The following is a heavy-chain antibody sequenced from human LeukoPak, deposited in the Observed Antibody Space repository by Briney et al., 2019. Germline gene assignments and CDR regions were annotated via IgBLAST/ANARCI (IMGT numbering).Heavy chain of an antibody. CDR1: GGSISSGSYY. Sequence: SETLSLTCTVSGGSISSGSYYWSWIRQPPGKGLEWSGRIYTSGSANYNPSLKSRLTISVDTSKNQFSLKLSSVTAADTAVYYWARDYYGSGSYAYYYYYMDVWGKGTTVTVSS. J-gene: IGHJ6*03. D-gene: IGHD3-10*01. V-gene: IGHV4-61*02. CDR2: IYTSGSA. CDR3: ARDYYGSGSYAYYYYYMDV.